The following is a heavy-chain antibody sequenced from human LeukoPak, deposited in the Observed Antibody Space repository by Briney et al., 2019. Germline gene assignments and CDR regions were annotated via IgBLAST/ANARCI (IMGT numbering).Heavy chain of an antibody. J-gene: IGHJ2*01. CDR2: IYYSGST. D-gene: IGHD2-21*02. Sequence: GSLRLSCVASGFTFSSYWMSWVRQAPGKGLEWIGSIYYSGSTNYNPSLKSRVTISVDTSKNQFSLKLSSVTAADTAVYYCARGTAYCGGDCYGIYWYFDLWGRGTLVTVSS. V-gene: IGHV4-59*01. CDR3: ARGTAYCGGDCYGIYWYFDL. CDR1: GFTFSSYW.